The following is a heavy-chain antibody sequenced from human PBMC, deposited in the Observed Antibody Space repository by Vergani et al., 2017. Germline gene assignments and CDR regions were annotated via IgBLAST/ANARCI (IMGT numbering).Heavy chain of an antibody. CDR2: IYYSGST. Sequence: QVQLQESGPGLVKPSETLSPTCTVSGGSLSSYYWSWIRQPPGKGLEWFGYIYYSGSTNFNPSLKSRVTISLDKSKNQFTLKLSSVTAADTAVYYCARMDCTNGGYYTGGVYYWGQGTLVTVSS. D-gene: IGHD2-8*01. CDR1: GGSLSSYY. J-gene: IGHJ4*02. CDR3: ARMDCTNGGYYTGGVYY. V-gene: IGHV4-59*01.